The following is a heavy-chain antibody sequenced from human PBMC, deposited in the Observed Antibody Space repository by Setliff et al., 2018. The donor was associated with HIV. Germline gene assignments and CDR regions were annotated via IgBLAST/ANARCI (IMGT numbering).Heavy chain of an antibody. Sequence: GGSLRLSCAASGFTFSSYEMTWVRQAPGKGLEWVSYISGSGSTIYYADSVKGRFTISRDNAKNSLYLQMNSLRAEDTAVYFCARTDYYGMDVWGQGTTVTVSS. V-gene: IGHV3-48*03. CDR3: ARTDYYGMDV. CDR1: GFTFSSYE. CDR2: ISGSGSTI. J-gene: IGHJ6*02.